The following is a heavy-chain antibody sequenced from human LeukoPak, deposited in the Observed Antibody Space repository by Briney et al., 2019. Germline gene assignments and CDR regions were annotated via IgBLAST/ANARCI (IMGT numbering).Heavy chain of an antibody. CDR2: SHTGGSI. J-gene: IGHJ4*02. V-gene: IGHV4-4*08. Sequence: SETLSLTCTVSGVSISGFYWNWIRQPPRKGLEWVGYSHTGGSISSNPSLNSRVAFSMDTSKNQVSLRLNSVTATDTAVYYCAGRRGGFGEGEFDYWGQGIPVTVST. D-gene: IGHD3-10*01. CDR1: GVSISGFY. CDR3: AGRRGGFGEGEFDY.